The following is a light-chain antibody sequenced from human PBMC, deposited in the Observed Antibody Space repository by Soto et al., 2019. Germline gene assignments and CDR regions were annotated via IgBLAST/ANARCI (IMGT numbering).Light chain of an antibody. V-gene: IGKV3-15*01. CDR2: AAS. Sequence: EIVMTQSPPTLSVSPGERATLSCRASHSVIYNVAWYQQRPGQAPRLLIYAASARATGIPARFSGSGSGTEFTLTISSLQSEDFAVYYCQQYNNWPPTFGQGTRLEIK. J-gene: IGKJ5*01. CDR3: QQYNNWPPT. CDR1: HSVIYN.